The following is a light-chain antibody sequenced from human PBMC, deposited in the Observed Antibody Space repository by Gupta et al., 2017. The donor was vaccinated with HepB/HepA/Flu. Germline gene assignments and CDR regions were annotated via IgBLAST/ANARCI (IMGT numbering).Light chain of an antibody. J-gene: IGKJ5*01. V-gene: IGKV3-15*01. CDR1: KNVRSN. Sequence: EIVMTQSPATLSVSPGERATLSCRASKNVRSNLGWFQQKPGQAPRPLIYDASSRATGIPARFSGSGSGTEFTLTISSLQSEDFAIYYCQQYNSWPITFGQGTRLEIK. CDR2: DAS. CDR3: QQYNSWPIT.